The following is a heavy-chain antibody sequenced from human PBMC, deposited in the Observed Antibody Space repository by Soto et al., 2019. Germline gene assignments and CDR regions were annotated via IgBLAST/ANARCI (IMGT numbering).Heavy chain of an antibody. Sequence: EVQLVESGGGLVQPGGSLRLSCAASGFTFSSYWMYWVRQAPGKGLEWVSHMNNDGSCTIYAESVKGRFTFSRDNAKNTLYLQMNSLRAEDTAVYYCVRGGYMHACDIWGQGTMVTVSS. CDR2: MNNDGSCT. V-gene: IGHV3-74*01. D-gene: IGHD6-13*01. CDR3: VRGGYMHACDI. J-gene: IGHJ3*02. CDR1: GFTFSSYW.